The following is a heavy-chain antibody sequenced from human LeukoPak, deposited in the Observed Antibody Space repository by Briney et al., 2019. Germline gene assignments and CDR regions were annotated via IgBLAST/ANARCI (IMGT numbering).Heavy chain of an antibody. CDR1: GFTFSTYG. J-gene: IGHJ5*02. V-gene: IGHV3-23*01. CDR2: ISGSGGTT. Sequence: PGGSLRLSCAASGFTFSTYGMSWVRQAPGKGLEWVSAISGSGGTTYYADSVKARFTISRDNSKNTLYLQMNSLRAEDTAVYYCAKDLEVGATPLFQNHWGQGTLVTVSS. CDR3: AKDLEVGATPLFQNH. D-gene: IGHD1-26*01.